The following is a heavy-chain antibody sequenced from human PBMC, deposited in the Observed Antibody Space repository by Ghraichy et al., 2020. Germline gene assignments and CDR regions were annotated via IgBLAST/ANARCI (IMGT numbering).Heavy chain of an antibody. CDR1: GFTFHTYW. J-gene: IGHJ3*02. CDR3: ARDDSQYDNAWYDALDI. V-gene: IGHV3-7*01. CDR2: INQDGAKM. Sequence: GGSLRLSCTGSGFTFHTYWMTWVRQAPGKGLEWVANINQDGAKMNYVDSVKGRFTISRDNAANSLYLQMNSLRAEDTAVYYCARDDSQYDNAWYDALDIWGQGTMAIVSS. D-gene: IGHD6-13*01.